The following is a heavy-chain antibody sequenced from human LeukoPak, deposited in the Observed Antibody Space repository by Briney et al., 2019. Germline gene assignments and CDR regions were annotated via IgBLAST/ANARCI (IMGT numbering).Heavy chain of an antibody. CDR1: GFTFSSYS. J-gene: IGHJ4*02. V-gene: IGHV3-21*01. D-gene: IGHD3-16*02. CDR2: ISSSSSYI. Sequence: GGSLRLSCAVSGFTFSSYSMNWVRQAPGKGLEWVSSISSSSSYIYYADSVKGRFTISRDNAKNSLYLQMNSLRAEDTAVHYCASMITFGGVIDYWGQGTLVTVSS. CDR3: ASMITFGGVIDY.